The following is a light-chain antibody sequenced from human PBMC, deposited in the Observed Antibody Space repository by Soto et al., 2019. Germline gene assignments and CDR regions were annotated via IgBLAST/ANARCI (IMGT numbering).Light chain of an antibody. J-gene: IGLJ1*01. CDR1: TGAVTSGHY. CDR3: LLSYNGARQKV. Sequence: QAVVNQEPSLTVSPGGTVTLTCGSSTGAVTSGHYPYWFQQKPGQAPRTLIYDTSNKHSWTPARFSGSLLGGKAALTLSGAQPEDEAEYYCLLSYNGARQKVFGTGTKVTVL. CDR2: DTS. V-gene: IGLV7-46*01.